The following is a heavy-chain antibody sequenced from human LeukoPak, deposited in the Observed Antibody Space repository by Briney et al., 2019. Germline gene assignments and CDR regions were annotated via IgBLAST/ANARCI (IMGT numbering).Heavy chain of an antibody. D-gene: IGHD3-10*01. CDR2: ISSSPSYI. J-gene: IGHJ5*02. Sequence: GGSLRLSCAASGFTFSYFSMNWVRQAPGKGLEWVSFISSSPSYIYYADSLKGRFTISTDDAKNSLYLQMNSLRAEDTAVYYCVRDGSGSYFPDWFDPWGQGTLVTVS. V-gene: IGHV3-21*01. CDR3: VRDGSGSYFPDWFDP. CDR1: GFTFSYFS.